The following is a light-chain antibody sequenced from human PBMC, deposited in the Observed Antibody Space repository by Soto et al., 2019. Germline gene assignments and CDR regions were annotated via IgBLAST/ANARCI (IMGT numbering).Light chain of an antibody. CDR1: QRVSPW. Sequence: IQMTQTLSPLSPFLGARFTILSRASQRVSPWLAWYQQTPGKAPKLLIYDVSNLQFGIPSRFSGSGSETEFTLTISGLQPDDFATYYCQQYTTFSPTFGQGTKLDI. CDR2: DVS. CDR3: QQYTTFSPT. V-gene: IGKV1-5*02. J-gene: IGKJ2*01.